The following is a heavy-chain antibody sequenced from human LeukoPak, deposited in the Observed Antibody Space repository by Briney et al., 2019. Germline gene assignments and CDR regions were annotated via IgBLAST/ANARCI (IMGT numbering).Heavy chain of an antibody. CDR2: MSFDVNNK. CDR3: ARGYCTSSSCYNDY. Sequence: GGSLRLSCVTSEFTFSTYAFHWVRQAPGKGLEWVATMSFDVNNKYYADSVRGRFTISRDNSKNTLYLQMNSLRAEDTAVYSCARGYCTSSSCYNDYWGQGTLVTVSS. D-gene: IGHD2-2*02. CDR1: EFTFSTYA. V-gene: IGHV3-30*04. J-gene: IGHJ4*02.